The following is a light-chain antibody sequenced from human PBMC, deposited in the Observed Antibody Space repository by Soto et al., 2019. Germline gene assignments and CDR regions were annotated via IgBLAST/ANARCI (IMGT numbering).Light chain of an antibody. CDR3: QQYGASLLT. CDR2: GAS. V-gene: IGKV3-20*01. Sequence: EIVLTQSPVTLSLSPGERATLSCRASQSVSSNNLAWYQQKPGQAPRLLIYGASSRATGIPDRFSGSGSGTDFTLTINRLEPKDFAVYYCQQYGASLLTFGGGAKVEIK. CDR1: QSVSSNN. J-gene: IGKJ4*01.